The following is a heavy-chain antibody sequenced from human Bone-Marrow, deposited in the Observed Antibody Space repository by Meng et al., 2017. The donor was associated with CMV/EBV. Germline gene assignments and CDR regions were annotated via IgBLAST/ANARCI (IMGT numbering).Heavy chain of an antibody. V-gene: IGHV3-15*01. CDR2: IKSKTDDGTT. J-gene: IGHJ6*02. D-gene: IGHD2-2*01. CDR1: GFTFSSYS. Sequence: GESLKISCAASGFTFSSYSMNWVRQAPGKGLEWVGRIKSKTDDGTTDYAAPVKGRFTISRDDSKNTLYLQMNSLKTEDTAVYYCATVSERCSSTRCYWPYYYGMYVWGQRTTVTVSS. CDR3: ATVSERCSSTRCYWPYYYGMYV.